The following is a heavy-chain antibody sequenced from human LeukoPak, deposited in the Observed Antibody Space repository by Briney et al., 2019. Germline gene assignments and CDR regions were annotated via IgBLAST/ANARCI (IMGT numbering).Heavy chain of an antibody. Sequence: GGSLRLSCAASGFTFNAYWMSWVRQAPGKGLEWVASIDQDGSERHYVDSVQGRFTISRDNAKNSLFLQMNSLRAEDTAVYYCARLKDDVTKLDYWGQGTLVTVSS. V-gene: IGHV3-7*01. J-gene: IGHJ4*02. CDR2: IDQDGSER. CDR1: GFTFNAYW. D-gene: IGHD2-8*01. CDR3: ARLKDDVTKLDY.